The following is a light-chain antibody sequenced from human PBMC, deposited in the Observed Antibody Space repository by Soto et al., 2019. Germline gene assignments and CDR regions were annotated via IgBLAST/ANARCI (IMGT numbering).Light chain of an antibody. V-gene: IGLV2-11*01. CDR1: SSDVGGYNY. J-gene: IGLJ2*01. CDR3: CSYTDIALDVV. CDR2: DVS. Sequence: QSVLTQPRSVSGSPGQSVTISCTGTSSDVGGYNYVSWYQQHPGKAPKLMIYDVSKRPSGVPDRFSGSKSGNTASLTISGVRPEDEADYYCCSYTDIALDVVFGGGTKLTVL.